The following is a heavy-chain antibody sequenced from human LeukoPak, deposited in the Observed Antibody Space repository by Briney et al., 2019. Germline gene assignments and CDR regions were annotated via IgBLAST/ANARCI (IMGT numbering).Heavy chain of an antibody. J-gene: IGHJ4*02. CDR3: ARTKVGFCSGGSCYRYFDY. D-gene: IGHD2-15*01. Sequence: SETLSLTCTVSGGSISSSNYYWGWIRQPPGKGLEWIGSIYYSGSTYYNPSLKSRVTTSVDTSKNQFSLKLSSVTAADTAVYYCARTKVGFCSGGSCYRYFDYWGQGTPVIVSS. CDR1: GGSISSSNYY. V-gene: IGHV4-39*01. CDR2: IYYSGST.